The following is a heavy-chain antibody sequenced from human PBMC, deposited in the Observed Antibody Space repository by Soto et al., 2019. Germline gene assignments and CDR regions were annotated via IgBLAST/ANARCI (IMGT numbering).Heavy chain of an antibody. V-gene: IGHV3-23*01. Sequence: GGSLRLSCAASGFTFSSYAMSWVRQAPGKGLEWVSAISGSGGSTYYADSVKGRFTISRDNAKNSLYLQMNSLRAEDTAVYYCARASQRRYCTNGVCYSDYWGQGTLVTVSS. D-gene: IGHD2-8*01. J-gene: IGHJ4*02. CDR1: GFTFSSYA. CDR2: ISGSGGST. CDR3: ARASQRRYCTNGVCYSDY.